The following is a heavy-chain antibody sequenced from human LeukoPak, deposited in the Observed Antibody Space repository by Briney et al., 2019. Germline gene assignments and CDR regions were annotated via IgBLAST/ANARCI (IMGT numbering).Heavy chain of an antibody. D-gene: IGHD3-16*01. V-gene: IGHV4-39*07. Sequence: PSETLSLTCTVSGGSISTSNYYWGWIRQPPGKGLEWIGNIFYSGSTYYSPSLRSRVTISLDTSRNQFSLKLNSVTAADTAVYYCANYGVVLATYGSPSPFVYWGQGTLVTVSS. CDR1: GGSISTSNYY. CDR2: IFYSGST. J-gene: IGHJ4*02. CDR3: ANYGVVLATYGSPSPFVY.